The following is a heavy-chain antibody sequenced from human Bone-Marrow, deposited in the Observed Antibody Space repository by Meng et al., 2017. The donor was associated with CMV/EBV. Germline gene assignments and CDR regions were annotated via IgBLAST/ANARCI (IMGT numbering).Heavy chain of an antibody. J-gene: IGHJ4*02. D-gene: IGHD1-1*01. CDR1: GGSVSSGSYY. V-gene: IGHV4-61*01. CDR3: ARGSTGITPY. CDR2: IYYSGST. Sequence: GSLRLSCTVSGGSVSSGSYYWSWIRQPPGKGLEWIGYIYYSGSTNYNPSLKSRVTISVDTSKNQFSLKLSSVTAADTAVYYCARGSTGITPYWGQGTLVTVSS.